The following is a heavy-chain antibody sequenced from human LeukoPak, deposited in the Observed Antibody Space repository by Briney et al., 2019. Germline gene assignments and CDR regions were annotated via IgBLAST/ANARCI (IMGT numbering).Heavy chain of an antibody. V-gene: IGHV3-23*01. CDR2: VSNSGGST. CDR3: AKVYYGGNSNFDY. Sequence: GGSLRLSCAASGFTFNNYVMSWVRQAPGKGLEWGSVVSNSGGSTYYADSVKGRFTISRDNSKNTVYLQMNSLRAEDTAVYYCAKVYYGGNSNFDYWGQGTLVTVSS. CDR1: GFTFNNYV. D-gene: IGHD4-23*01. J-gene: IGHJ4*02.